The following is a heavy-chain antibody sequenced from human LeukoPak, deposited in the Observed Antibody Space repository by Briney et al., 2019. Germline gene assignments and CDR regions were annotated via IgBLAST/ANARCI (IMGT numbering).Heavy chain of an antibody. D-gene: IGHD4/OR15-4a*01. CDR2: IYSGST. CDR3: ARRAGAYSHPYDY. V-gene: IGHV3-53*01. CDR1: GFTVTSNS. Sequence: GGSLRLSCTVSGFTVTSNSMSWVPQAPGKGLEWVSFIYSGSTHYSDSVKGRFTISRDNSKNTLYLQMNSLRAEDTAVYYCARRAGAYSHPYDYWGQGTLVTVSS. J-gene: IGHJ4*02.